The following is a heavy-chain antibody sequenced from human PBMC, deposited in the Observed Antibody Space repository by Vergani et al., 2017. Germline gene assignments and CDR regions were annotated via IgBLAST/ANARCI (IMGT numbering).Heavy chain of an antibody. J-gene: IGHJ2*01. CDR2: ISGSGGKP. V-gene: IGHV3-23*01. CDR3: AKDQGVDIVVVVGAGPTYFDL. Sequence: EVQLLESGGGLVQPGGSLRLSCAASGFTFSSYAMSWVRQAPGKGLEWVSGISGSGGKPYNADAVKGRFPNTRDNSKNTRYLQMHSLRAEDTAVYYWAKDQGVDIVVVVGAGPTYFDLWGRGTLVTVSS. CDR1: GFTFSSYA. D-gene: IGHD2-15*01.